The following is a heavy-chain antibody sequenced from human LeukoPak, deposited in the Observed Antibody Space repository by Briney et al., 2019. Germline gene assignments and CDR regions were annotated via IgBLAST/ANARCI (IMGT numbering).Heavy chain of an antibody. D-gene: IGHD3-10*01. CDR2: INPSGGST. CDR3: ARDYGGPSWFGGIDY. J-gene: IGHJ4*02. CDR1: GYTFTSYY. V-gene: IGHV1-46*01. Sequence: ASVKVSCKASGYTFTSYYMHWVRQAPGQGLEWMGIINPSGGSTSYAQKFQGRVTMTRDTSTSTVYMELSSLRSEDTAVYYCARDYGGPSWFGGIDYWGQGTLVTVSS.